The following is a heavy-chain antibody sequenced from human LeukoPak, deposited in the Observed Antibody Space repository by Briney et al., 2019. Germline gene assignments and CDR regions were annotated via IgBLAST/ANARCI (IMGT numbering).Heavy chain of an antibody. CDR1: GFTLSSYA. Sequence: GGSLRLSCAASGFTLSSYAMNWVRQAPGKGLEWVSGISGSGGSTYYADSVKGRFTISRDNSKNTLYLQMNSLRAEDTAVYYCAKMGSGYDFGAYWGQGTLVTVSS. CDR3: AKMGSGYDFGAY. V-gene: IGHV3-23*01. CDR2: ISGSGGST. D-gene: IGHD5-12*01. J-gene: IGHJ4*02.